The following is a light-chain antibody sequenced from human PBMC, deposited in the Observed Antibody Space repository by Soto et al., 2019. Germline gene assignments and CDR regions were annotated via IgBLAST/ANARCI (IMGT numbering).Light chain of an antibody. Sequence: QSVLTQPPSVSGAPGQRVTISCTGSSSNIGAGYDVHWYQPLPGTAPKLLIYGNSNRPSGVPDRFSGSKSGTSASLSITGLQADDEADYYCQSYDSSLSGYVVFGGGTKLTVL. V-gene: IGLV1-40*01. CDR1: SSNIGAGYD. CDR3: QSYDSSLSGYVV. J-gene: IGLJ2*01. CDR2: GNS.